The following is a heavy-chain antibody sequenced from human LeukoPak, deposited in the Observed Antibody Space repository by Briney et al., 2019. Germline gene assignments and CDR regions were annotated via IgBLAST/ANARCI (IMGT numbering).Heavy chain of an antibody. CDR2: IYYSGAT. Sequence: SHTLSLTCTVSGGSISSSSYYWGWIRQPPGKGLEWIGSIYYSGATYYNPSLKSRVTISVDTSKNQFSLKLSSVTAADTAVYYCARDPRYGGGWFDPWGQGTLVTVSS. CDR1: GGSISSSSYY. V-gene: IGHV4-39*07. J-gene: IGHJ5*02. D-gene: IGHD4-23*01. CDR3: ARDPRYGGGWFDP.